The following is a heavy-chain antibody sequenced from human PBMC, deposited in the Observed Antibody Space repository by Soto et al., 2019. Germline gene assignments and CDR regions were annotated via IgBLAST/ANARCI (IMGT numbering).Heavy chain of an antibody. CDR3: AREDHYDILTGYYPHNAFDI. J-gene: IGHJ3*02. V-gene: IGHV6-1*01. CDR2: TYYRSKWYN. Sequence: SQTLSLTCAISGDSVSSNSAAWNWIRQSPSRGLEWLGRTYYRSKWYNGYAVSVKSRITINPDTSKNQFSLQLNSVTPEDTAVYYCAREDHYDILTGYYPHNAFDIWGQGTMVTVSS. CDR1: GDSVSSNSAA. D-gene: IGHD3-9*01.